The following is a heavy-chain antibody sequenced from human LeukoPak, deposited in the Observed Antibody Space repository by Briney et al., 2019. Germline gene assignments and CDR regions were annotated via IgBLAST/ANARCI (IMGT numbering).Heavy chain of an antibody. CDR3: ARDYDYVWGSYRLAFDY. V-gene: IGHV3-21*01. Sequence: GVSLRLSCAASGFTFSTYSMNWVRQAPGKGLEWLSSISSSSSYIYYADSVKGRFTISRDNAKNSLYLQMNSLRAEDTAVYYCARDYDYVWGSYRLAFDYWGQGTLATVSS. CDR2: ISSSSSYI. CDR1: GFTFSTYS. D-gene: IGHD3-16*02. J-gene: IGHJ4*02.